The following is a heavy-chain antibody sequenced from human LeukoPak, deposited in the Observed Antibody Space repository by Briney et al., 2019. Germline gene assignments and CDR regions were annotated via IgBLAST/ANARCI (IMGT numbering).Heavy chain of an antibody. Sequence: GGSLRLSCAASGFTFNSYWMSWVRQAPGKGLEWVANIKQDGSEKYYVDSVKGRFTISRDNAKSSLYLQMNGLRADDTALYYCTRDAFQSGPWTYRFDYWGQGTLVTVSS. CDR1: GFTFNSYW. CDR3: TRDAFQSGPWTYRFDY. CDR2: IKQDGSEK. V-gene: IGHV3-7*03. J-gene: IGHJ4*02. D-gene: IGHD3-16*02.